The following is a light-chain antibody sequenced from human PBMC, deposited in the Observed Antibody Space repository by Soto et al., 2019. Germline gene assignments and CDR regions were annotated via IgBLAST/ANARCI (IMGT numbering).Light chain of an antibody. CDR2: DAS. CDR1: QSVSSY. J-gene: IGKJ2*01. CDR3: QQYSNWPPLYT. Sequence: EIVMTQSPATLSVSPGERATFSCRASQSVSSYLAWYQQKPGLPPRLLIYDASTRATGIPDRFSGSGSGTDFTLTISSLQSADFAVYYCQQYSNWPPLYTFGRGTKLEIK. V-gene: IGKV3-15*01.